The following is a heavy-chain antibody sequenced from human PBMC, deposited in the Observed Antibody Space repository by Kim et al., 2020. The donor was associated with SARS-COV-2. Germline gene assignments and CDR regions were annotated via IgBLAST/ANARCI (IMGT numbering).Heavy chain of an antibody. V-gene: IGHV1-18*01. D-gene: IGHD1-26*01. CDR3: AREWEPIDAFDI. Sequence: NYAQKLQGRVTMTTDTSTSTAYMELRSLRSDDTAVYYCAREWEPIDAFDIWGQGTMVTVSS. J-gene: IGHJ3*02.